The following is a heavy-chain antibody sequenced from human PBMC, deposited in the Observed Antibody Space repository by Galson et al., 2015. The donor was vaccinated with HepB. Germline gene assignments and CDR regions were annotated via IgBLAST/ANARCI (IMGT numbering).Heavy chain of an antibody. V-gene: IGHV3-30*04. J-gene: IGHJ4*02. CDR3: ASLGYSSGWSED. Sequence: SLRLSCAASGFTFSSYAMHWVRQAPGKGLEWVAVISYDGSNKYYADSVKGRFTISRDNSKNTLYLQMNSLRAEDTAVYYCASLGYSSGWSEDWGQGTLVTVSS. CDR1: GFTFSSYA. CDR2: ISYDGSNK. D-gene: IGHD6-19*01.